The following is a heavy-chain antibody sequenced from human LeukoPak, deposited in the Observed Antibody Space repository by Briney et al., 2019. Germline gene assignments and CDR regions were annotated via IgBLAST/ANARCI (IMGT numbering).Heavy chain of an antibody. D-gene: IGHD4-17*01. CDR2: IIPIFGTA. V-gene: IGHV1-69*01. CDR1: GGTFSSYA. CDR3: AREIGRYGDLPGWFDP. J-gene: IGHJ5*02. Sequence: SVKVSCKASGGTFSSYAISWVRQAPGQGLEWMGGIIPIFGTANYAQKFQGRVTITAGESTSTAYMELSSLRSEDTAVYYCAREIGRYGDLPGWFDPWGQGTLVTVSS.